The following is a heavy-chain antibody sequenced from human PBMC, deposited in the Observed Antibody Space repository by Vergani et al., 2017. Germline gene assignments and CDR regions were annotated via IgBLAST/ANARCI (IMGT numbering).Heavy chain of an antibody. CDR2: IKSKTDGGTT. J-gene: IGHJ4*02. D-gene: IGHD5-24*01. Sequence: EVQLVESGGGLVKPGGSLRLSCAASGFTFSNAWMNWVRQAPGKGLEWVGRIKSKTDGGTTDYAAPVKGRFTISRDDSKNTLYLQMNSLKTEDTAVYYCTTEPMFLATTTSYWGQGTLVTVSS. V-gene: IGHV3-15*07. CDR1: GFTFSNAW. CDR3: TTEPMFLATTTSY.